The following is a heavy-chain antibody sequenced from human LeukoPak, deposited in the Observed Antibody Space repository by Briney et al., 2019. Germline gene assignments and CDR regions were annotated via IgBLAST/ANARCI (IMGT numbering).Heavy chain of an antibody. CDR1: GFTFSSYS. D-gene: IGHD1-1*01. J-gene: IGHJ4*02. CDR3: AREWSPGPFDY. V-gene: IGHV3-21*01. CDR2: ISSSSSYI. Sequence: GGSLRLSCAASGFTFSSYSMNWVRQAPGKGLEWVSSISSSSSYIYYADSVKGRFTISRDNAKNSLYLQMNSLKAEDTAVYYCAREWSPGPFDYWGQGTLVTVSS.